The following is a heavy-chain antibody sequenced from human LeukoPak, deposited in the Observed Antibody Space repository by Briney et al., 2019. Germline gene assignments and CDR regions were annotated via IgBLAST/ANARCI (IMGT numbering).Heavy chain of an antibody. CDR1: GGSINSYY. CDR2: IYTTGHA. D-gene: IGHD5-18*01. J-gene: IGHJ4*02. Sequence: KASETLSLTCTVSGGSINSYYWGWARQPAGRGLEWIGRIYTTGHADYDPSLQSRVSMSVDTSQKQFSLNLRSATAADTAFYFCARHGYTASHFFLDYWSQGTLVTVSS. V-gene: IGHV4-4*07. CDR3: ARHGYTASHFFLDY.